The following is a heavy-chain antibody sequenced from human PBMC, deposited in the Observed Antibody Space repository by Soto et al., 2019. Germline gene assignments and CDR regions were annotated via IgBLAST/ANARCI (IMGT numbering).Heavy chain of an antibody. CDR1: GFTFSNSW. Sequence: LSCAASGFTFSNSWMHWVRQVSGKGLEWVSRINADGTSTSYADSVKGRFTISRDNAKNTLYLHVNSLRAEDTAVYYCVKVLARGVGVPRFYFDSWGQGALVTVSS. CDR2: INADGTST. J-gene: IGHJ4*02. V-gene: IGHV3-74*01. D-gene: IGHD2-2*01. CDR3: VKVLARGVGVPRFYFDS.